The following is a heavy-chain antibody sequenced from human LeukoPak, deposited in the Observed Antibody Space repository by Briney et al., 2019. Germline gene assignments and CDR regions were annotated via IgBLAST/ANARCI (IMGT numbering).Heavy chain of an antibody. CDR3: ARQYSSNYYDSTRPS. Sequence: SETLSLTCTVSGGSISSYYWSWIRQPPGKGLEWIGYIYYSGSTNYNPSLKSRVTISVDTSKNQFSLKLSSVTAADTAVYYCARQYSSNYYDSTRPSWGQGTLVTVSS. V-gene: IGHV4-59*08. D-gene: IGHD3-22*01. CDR2: IYYSGST. CDR1: GGSISSYY. J-gene: IGHJ5*02.